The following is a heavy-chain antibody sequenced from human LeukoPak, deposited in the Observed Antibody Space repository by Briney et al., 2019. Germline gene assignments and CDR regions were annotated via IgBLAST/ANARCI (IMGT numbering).Heavy chain of an antibody. D-gene: IGHD3-10*01. CDR2: IYPADSDT. CDR3: ARSRGPLDY. J-gene: IGHJ4*02. V-gene: IGHV5-51*01. CDR1: GYNFATYW. Sequence: GESLKISCKGSGYNFATYWIAWVRQMPGKGLEWMGIIYPADSDTRYSPSSQGQVTISADRSINTAYLQWISLKASDTAIYYCARSRGPLDYWGQGTLVTVSS.